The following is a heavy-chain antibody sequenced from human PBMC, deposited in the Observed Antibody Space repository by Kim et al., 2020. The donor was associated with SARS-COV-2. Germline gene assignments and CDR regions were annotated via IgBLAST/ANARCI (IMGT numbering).Heavy chain of an antibody. V-gene: IGHV1-69*13. CDR2: IIPIFGTA. D-gene: IGHD3-10*01. CDR1: GGTFSSYA. J-gene: IGHJ5*02. Sequence: SVKVSCKASGGTFSSYAISWVRQAPGQGLEWMGGIIPIFGTANYAQKFQGRVTITADESTSTAYMELSSLRSEDTAVYYCAEYYYGSGSYYSGWFDPWGQGTLVTVSS. CDR3: AEYYYGSGSYYSGWFDP.